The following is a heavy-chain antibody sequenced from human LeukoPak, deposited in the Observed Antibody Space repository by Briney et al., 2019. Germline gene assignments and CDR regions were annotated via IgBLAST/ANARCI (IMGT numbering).Heavy chain of an antibody. Sequence: PGGSLRLSCAASGFTFSSYAMSWVRQAPGKGLEWVSTISGSGGTTYYADSVKGRFTISRDNSKNTLYLQMNSLRAEDTAVYYCAKCYGSGSYCWFDPWGQGTLVTVSS. CDR1: GFTFSSYA. CDR3: AKCYGSGSYCWFDP. D-gene: IGHD3-10*01. V-gene: IGHV3-23*01. CDR2: ISGSGGTT. J-gene: IGHJ5*02.